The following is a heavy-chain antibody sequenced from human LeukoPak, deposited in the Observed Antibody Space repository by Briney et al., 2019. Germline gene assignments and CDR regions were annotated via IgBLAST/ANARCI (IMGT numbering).Heavy chain of an antibody. CDR1: GFTFSNYW. CDR3: ARGETAMVPLGGY. CDR2: IKEDGSEK. D-gene: IGHD5-18*01. Sequence: GGSLRLSCAASGFTFSNYWMSWVRQAPGKGLEWVANIKEDGSEKYYVDSVKGRFTISRDNAKNSLYLQMNSLRAEDTAVYYCARGETAMVPLGGYWGQGTLVTVSS. J-gene: IGHJ4*02. V-gene: IGHV3-7*01.